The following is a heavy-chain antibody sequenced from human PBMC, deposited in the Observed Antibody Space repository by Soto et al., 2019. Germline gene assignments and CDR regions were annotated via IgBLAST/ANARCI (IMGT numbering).Heavy chain of an antibody. Sequence: EAQLVDSGGGLVQPGGSLRLSCAASVFTFSNSSMTWVRKGPGKGLEWVSGISGRGGRSYYADSVKGRFTISRDNSKSTLYLQMNSLRAEDTAVYYCAKAYFVWSSEQPYYFDYWGQGTLGTVSS. V-gene: IGHV3-23*04. J-gene: IGHJ4*02. CDR1: VFTFSNSS. CDR2: ISGRGGRS. CDR3: AKAYFVWSSEQPYYFDY. D-gene: IGHD3-16*01.